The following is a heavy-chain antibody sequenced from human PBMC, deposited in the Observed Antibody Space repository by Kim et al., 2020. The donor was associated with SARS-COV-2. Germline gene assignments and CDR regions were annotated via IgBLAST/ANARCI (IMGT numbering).Heavy chain of an antibody. D-gene: IGHD3-22*01. CDR2: ISAYNGNT. CDR1: GYTFTSYG. CDR3: ARDTYYYDRTGAFDI. Sequence: ASVKVSCKASGYTFTSYGISWVRQAPGQGLEWMGWISAYNGNTNYAQKLQGRVTMTTDTSTSTAYMELRSLRSDDTAVYYCARDTYYYDRTGAFDIWGQGTMVTVSS. V-gene: IGHV1-18*01. J-gene: IGHJ3*02.